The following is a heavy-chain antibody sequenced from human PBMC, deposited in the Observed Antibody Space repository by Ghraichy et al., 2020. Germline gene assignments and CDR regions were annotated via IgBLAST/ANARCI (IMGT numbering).Heavy chain of an antibody. CDR1: GGSISSYY. J-gene: IGHJ4*02. CDR3: AGGQWLANFDY. CDR2: IYYSGST. D-gene: IGHD6-19*01. Sequence: SETLSLTCTVSGGSISSYYWSWIRQPPGKGLEWIGYIYYSGSTNYNPSLKSRVTISVDTSKNQFSLKLSSVTAADTAVYYCAGGQWLANFDYWGQGTLVTVSS. V-gene: IGHV4-59*01.